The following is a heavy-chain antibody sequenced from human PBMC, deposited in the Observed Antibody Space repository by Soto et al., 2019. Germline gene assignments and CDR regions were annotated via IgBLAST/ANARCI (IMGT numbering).Heavy chain of an antibody. J-gene: IGHJ4*02. Sequence: PGESLKISCKGFSNTFTTYWITWVRQMPGKGLEWMGKIDPNDSYTYYNPSFQGHVTISVDKSIGTAYLQWSSLKASDTAMYYCASRRDADNYEHSWCQGTQVTVSS. CDR3: ASRRDADNYEHS. CDR2: IDPNDSYT. CDR1: SNTFTTYW. V-gene: IGHV5-10-1*01. D-gene: IGHD3-3*01.